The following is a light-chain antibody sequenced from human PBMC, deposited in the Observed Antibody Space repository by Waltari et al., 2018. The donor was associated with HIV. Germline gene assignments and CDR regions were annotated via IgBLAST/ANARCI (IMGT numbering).Light chain of an antibody. J-gene: IGLJ2*01. V-gene: IGLV1-40*01. Sequence: QSVLTQPPSVSGAPGQRVTISFTGGSSNIGAGSDVHWYQQVPGTAPKLLIYGNNNRPSGVPDRFSASKSGASPSLAITGLQAEDEADYYCQSYDSSLTGSVFGGGTKLTVL. CDR1: SSNIGAGSD. CDR2: GNN. CDR3: QSYDSSLTGSV.